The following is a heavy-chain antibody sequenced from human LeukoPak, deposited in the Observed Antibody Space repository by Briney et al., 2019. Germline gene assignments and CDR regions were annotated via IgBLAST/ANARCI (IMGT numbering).Heavy chain of an antibody. CDR3: ATTRTFGGVIVSIGFDY. Sequence: ASVKVSCKVSGYTLTELSMHWVRPAPGKGLEWMGGFDPEDGETIYAQKLQGRVTMTEDTSTDTAYMELSSLRSEDTAVYYCATTRTFGGVIVSIGFDYWGQGTLVTVSS. J-gene: IGHJ4*02. CDR2: FDPEDGET. D-gene: IGHD3-16*02. V-gene: IGHV1-24*01. CDR1: GYTLTELS.